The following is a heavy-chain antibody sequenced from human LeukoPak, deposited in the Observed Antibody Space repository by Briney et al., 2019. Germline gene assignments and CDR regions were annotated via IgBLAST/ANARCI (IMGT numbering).Heavy chain of an antibody. CDR3: ARGDYSMSGDYFPFDY. V-gene: IGHV4-31*03. J-gene: IGHJ4*02. CDR2: IYYAGSS. D-gene: IGHD3-22*01. Sequence: PSQTLSLTCTVSGGSIASGGYHWSWLRQHPGEGLEWIGYIYYAGSSYYNPSLTSRVTISVDTSKNQFSLRLTSVTAADTAVYYCARGDYSMSGDYFPFDYWGPGTLVTVSS. CDR1: GGSIASGGYH.